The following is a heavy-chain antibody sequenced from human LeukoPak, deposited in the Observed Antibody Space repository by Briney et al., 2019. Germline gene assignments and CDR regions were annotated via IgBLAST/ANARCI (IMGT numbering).Heavy chain of an antibody. Sequence: GSLRLSCAVSGFTFNTFGMNWVRQAPGKGLQWVSSISPGSSYIYYEDSVKGRFTISRDDAKNSLYLQMDSLTAGDTAVYYCVRDDSAWLYWGQGALVTVS. CDR1: GFTFNTFG. CDR2: ISPGSSYI. CDR3: VRDDSAWLY. D-gene: IGHD2-15*01. J-gene: IGHJ4*02. V-gene: IGHV3-21*01.